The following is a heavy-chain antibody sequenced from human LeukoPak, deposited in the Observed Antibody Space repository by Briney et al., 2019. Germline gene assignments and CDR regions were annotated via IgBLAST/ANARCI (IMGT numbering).Heavy chain of an antibody. CDR3: ARDRLTFSGYESGVFDF. D-gene: IGHD5-12*01. J-gene: IGHJ4*02. CDR1: GASISSSSYY. CDR2: IYFDGNT. Sequence: LSETLSLTCSVSGASISSSSYYWGWLRQPPGKGLEGIGNIYFDGNTYYNPSLKSRLTISIDTSKNQFSLQLTSVSAADTAVYFCARDRLTFSGYESGVFDFWGQGTLVTVSS. V-gene: IGHV4-39*07.